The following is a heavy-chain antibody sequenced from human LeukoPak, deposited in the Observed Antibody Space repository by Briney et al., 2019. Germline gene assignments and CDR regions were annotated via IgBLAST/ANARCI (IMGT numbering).Heavy chain of an antibody. J-gene: IGHJ4*02. D-gene: IGHD3-22*01. CDR1: GFTFNSYA. Sequence: PGGSLRLSCAASGFTFNSYAMSWVRQAPEKGLEWVATISGSGGGTYYADSVKGRFTISRDDSKNTLYLQMNSLRAEDTAVYYCAKDPSFTWHYYDSSGYADVDYWGQGTLVTVSS. V-gene: IGHV3-23*01. CDR3: AKDPSFTWHYYDSSGYADVDY. CDR2: ISGSGGGT.